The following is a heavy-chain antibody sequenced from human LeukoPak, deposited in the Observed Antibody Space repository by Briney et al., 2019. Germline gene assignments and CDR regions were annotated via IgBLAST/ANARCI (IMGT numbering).Heavy chain of an antibody. V-gene: IGHV4-39*01. CDR1: GDSIDRSSTF. J-gene: IGHJ4*02. CDR3: AALTGGRYLVVTHFDF. D-gene: IGHD3-22*01. Sequence: PSETLSLTCSVSGDSIDRSSTFWGWIRQPPGKGLEWIGSIHYRGSTHYNPALTSRLTMSVDTSQKQFSLRLSSVTAADTAVYYCAALTGGRYLVVTHFDFWSQGSLVTVSS. CDR2: IHYRGST.